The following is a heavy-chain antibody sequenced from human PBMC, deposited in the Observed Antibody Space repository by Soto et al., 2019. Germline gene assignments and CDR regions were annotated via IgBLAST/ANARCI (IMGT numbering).Heavy chain of an antibody. CDR2: ISYSGST. CDR1: GGSISSGNYY. Sequence: QVQLQESGPGLVKPSQTLSLTCTVSGGSISSGNYYWSWIRQPPGTGLEWIGFISYSGSTYYNASLKSRVTISVDTSKNQFSLNLSFVTAADTAVYYCATMGTPATGLYYFDYWGQGTLVTVSS. J-gene: IGHJ4*02. V-gene: IGHV4-30-4*01. CDR3: ATMGTPATGLYYFDY. D-gene: IGHD1-7*01.